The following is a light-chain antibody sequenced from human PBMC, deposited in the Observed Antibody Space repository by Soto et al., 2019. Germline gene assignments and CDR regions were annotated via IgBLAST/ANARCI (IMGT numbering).Light chain of an antibody. V-gene: IGKV1-6*01. CDR3: LQDYDYPWT. CDR1: QGIRSN. CDR2: AAS. J-gene: IGKJ1*01. Sequence: AIQMTQSPSSLSASVGDRVTITCRASQGIRSNLGWFQQKPGKAPKVLIFAASNFFNGVPSRFSGSGSGTDFTLTISSVQPEDLATYYCLQDYDYPWTFGQGTKVEIK.